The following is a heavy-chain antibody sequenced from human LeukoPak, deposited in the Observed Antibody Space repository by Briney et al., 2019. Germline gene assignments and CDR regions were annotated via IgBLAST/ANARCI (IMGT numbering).Heavy chain of an antibody. Sequence: GASVKVSCKASGYTFTSYGISWVRQAPGQGLEWMGWISAYNGNTNYAQKLQGRVTMTTNTSTSTAHMELRSLRSDDTAVYYCARSVIILWFGESFQDYWGQGTLVTVSS. CDR2: ISAYNGNT. V-gene: IGHV1-18*01. D-gene: IGHD3-10*01. CDR1: GYTFTSYG. J-gene: IGHJ4*02. CDR3: ARSVIILWFGESFQDY.